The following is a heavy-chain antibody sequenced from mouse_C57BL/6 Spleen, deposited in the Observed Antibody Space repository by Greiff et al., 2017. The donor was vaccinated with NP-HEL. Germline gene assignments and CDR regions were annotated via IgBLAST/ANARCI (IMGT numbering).Heavy chain of an antibody. V-gene: IGHV2-2*01. J-gene: IGHJ4*01. CDR2: IWSGGST. CDR3: ARNNYYGSSKAMDY. Sequence: QVHVKQSGPGLVQPSQSLSITCTVSGFSLTSYGVHWVRQSPGKGLEWLGVIWSGGSTDYNAAFISRLSISKDNSKSQVFFKMNSLQADDTAIYYCARNNYYGSSKAMDYWGQGTSVTVSS. D-gene: IGHD1-1*01. CDR1: GFSLTSYG.